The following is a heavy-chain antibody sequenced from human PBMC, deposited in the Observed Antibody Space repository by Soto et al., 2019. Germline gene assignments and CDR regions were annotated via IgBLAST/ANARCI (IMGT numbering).Heavy chain of an antibody. CDR3: ARERAFIYEPDASYYYYGMDV. CDR2: IIPIFGTA. D-gene: IGHD5-12*01. V-gene: IGHV1-69*01. Sequence: QVQLVQSGAEVKKPGSSVKVSCKASGGTFSSYAISWVRQAPGQGLEWMGGIIPIFGTANYAQKFQGRVTITADESTSTAYMEQSSLRSEDTAVYYCARERAFIYEPDASYYYYGMDVWGQGTTVTVSS. CDR1: GGTFSSYA. J-gene: IGHJ6*02.